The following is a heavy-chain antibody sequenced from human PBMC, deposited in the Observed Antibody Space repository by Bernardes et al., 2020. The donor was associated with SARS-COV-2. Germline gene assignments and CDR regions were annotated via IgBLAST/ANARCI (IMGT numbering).Heavy chain of an antibody. Sequence: DSFQVYCKASGYTFTSYGISWVRQAPGQGLEWMGWISAYTGNTPYAQKFQGRVTMTTDTSTSTAYMELRSLRSDDTAVYYCARDRVVLAAIREIDYWGQGTLVTGSS. CDR2: ISAYTGNT. V-gene: IGHV1-18*04. CDR1: GYTFTSYG. CDR3: ARDRVVLAAIREIDY. J-gene: IGHJ4*02. D-gene: IGHD2-2*01.